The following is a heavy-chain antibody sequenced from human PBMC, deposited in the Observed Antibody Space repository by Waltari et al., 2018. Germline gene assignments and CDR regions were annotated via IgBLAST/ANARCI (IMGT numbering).Heavy chain of an antibody. CDR1: GYSISSGYY. Sequence: QVQLQESGPGLVKPSATLSLTCAVSGYSISSGYYWGWIRQPPGKGLEWSGSIYHGGRTYYNPSLRSRGTISVDTSKTQVSLKLSSVTAADTAGYYCARVAGGSSWYVWCDPWGQGTLVTVSS. CDR2: IYHGGRT. CDR3: ARVAGGSSWYVWCDP. J-gene: IGHJ5*02. V-gene: IGHV4-38-2*01. D-gene: IGHD6-13*01.